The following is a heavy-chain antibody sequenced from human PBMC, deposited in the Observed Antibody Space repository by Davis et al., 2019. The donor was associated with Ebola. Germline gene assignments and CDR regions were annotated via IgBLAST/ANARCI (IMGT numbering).Heavy chain of an antibody. V-gene: IGHV3-33*06. CDR1: GFTFSSYG. CDR3: AKDGDSSSSLWYYYYGMDV. CDR2: IWYDGSNK. D-gene: IGHD6-6*01. Sequence: GESLKISCAASGFTFSSYGMHWVRQAPGKGLEWVAVIWYDGSNKYYADSVKGRFTISRDNSKNTLYLQMNSLRAEDTAVYYCAKDGDSSSSLWYYYYGMDVWGQGTTVTVSS. J-gene: IGHJ6*02.